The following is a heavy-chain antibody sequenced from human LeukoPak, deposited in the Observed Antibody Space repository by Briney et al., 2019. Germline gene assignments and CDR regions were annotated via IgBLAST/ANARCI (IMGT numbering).Heavy chain of an antibody. J-gene: IGHJ6*02. CDR1: GGSFSGYY. Sequence: PSETLSLTCAVYGGSFSGYYWSWIRQPPGKGLEWIGYIYHSGSTHYNPSLKSRVTISVDRSKNQFSLKLSSVTAADTAVYYCARELSDGMDVWGQGTTVTVSS. V-gene: IGHV4-34*01. D-gene: IGHD3-10*01. CDR3: ARELSDGMDV. CDR2: IYHSGST.